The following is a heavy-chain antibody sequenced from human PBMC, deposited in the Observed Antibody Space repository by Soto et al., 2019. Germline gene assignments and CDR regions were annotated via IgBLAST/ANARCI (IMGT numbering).Heavy chain of an antibody. CDR2: IYYSGRT. Sequence: XTLSLPCIVSGXSLSSSSYYWGWIRQPPGKGLEWIGSIYYSGRTYYNTSFKSRVTISIDTSKNKFSLKLSSVTSKDTAVYYCARQRTTVVTQAYFDHWGQGDLVTVS. D-gene: IGHD2-21*02. CDR1: GXSLSSSSYY. J-gene: IGHJ4*02. V-gene: IGHV4-39*01. CDR3: ARQRTTVVTQAYFDH.